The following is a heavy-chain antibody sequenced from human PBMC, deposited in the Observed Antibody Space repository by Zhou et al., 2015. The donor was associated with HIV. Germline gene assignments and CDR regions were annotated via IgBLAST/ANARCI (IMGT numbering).Heavy chain of an antibody. V-gene: IGHV1-18*01. CDR1: GYTFTRYG. CDR2: TSTYTGST. D-gene: IGHD6-13*01. J-gene: IGHJ4*02. Sequence: QVQLVQSGPEVKKPGASVKVSCKASGYTFTRYGISWVRQAPGQGLEWMGRTSTYTGSTDSVQKFQGRVTMTTDTSTNTAYMDLRSLRSDDTAVYYCARVCLESDSSSWPNDDYWGQGTLVTVSS. CDR3: ARVCLESDSSSWPNDDY.